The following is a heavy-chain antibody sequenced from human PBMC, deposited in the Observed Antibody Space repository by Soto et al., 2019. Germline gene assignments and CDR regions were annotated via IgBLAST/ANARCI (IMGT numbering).Heavy chain of an antibody. CDR1: SGSISSSNW. D-gene: IGHD6-19*01. J-gene: IGHJ4*02. CDR3: GGGGGAVAGNFDY. CDR2: IYHSGST. V-gene: IGHV4-4*02. Sequence: QVQLQESGPGLVKPSGTLSLTCAVSSGSISSSNWWSWVRQPPGKGLEWIGEIYHSGSTNYNPSLKGRVTISVSKSKNPCSRELGSLAAAVTAVFYGGGGGGAVAGNFDYWGQGTLVTVSS.